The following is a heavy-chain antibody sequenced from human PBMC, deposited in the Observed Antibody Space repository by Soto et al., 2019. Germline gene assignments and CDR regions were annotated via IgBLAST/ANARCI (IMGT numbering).Heavy chain of an antibody. CDR1: GYTFTGYY. Sequence: ASVKVSCKASGYTFTGYYMHWVRQAPGQGLEWMGWINPNSGGTNYAQKFQGWVTMTRDTSISTAYMELSRLRSDDTAVYYCARTGGAGTNYYYYGMGVWGQGTTVTVYS. J-gene: IGHJ6*02. V-gene: IGHV1-2*04. CDR2: INPNSGGT. CDR3: ARTGGAGTNYYYYGMGV. D-gene: IGHD1-7*01.